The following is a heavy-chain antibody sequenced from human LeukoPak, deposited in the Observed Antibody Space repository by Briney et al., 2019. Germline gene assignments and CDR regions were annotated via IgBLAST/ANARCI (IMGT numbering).Heavy chain of an antibody. CDR1: GGSISNYY. Sequence: SETLSLTCTVSGGSISNYYWNWIRQPPGKGLEWIGYIYYTGSTNYNPSLKSRVTMSVDTSKNQFSLNLRSVTPEDTAVYYCARNLIPEQLVLNFWGQGTLVTVSS. CDR3: ARNLIPEQLVLNF. CDR2: IYYTGST. D-gene: IGHD6-13*01. V-gene: IGHV4-59*12. J-gene: IGHJ4*02.